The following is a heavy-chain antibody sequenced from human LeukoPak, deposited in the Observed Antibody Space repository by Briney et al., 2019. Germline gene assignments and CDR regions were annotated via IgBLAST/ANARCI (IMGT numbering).Heavy chain of an antibody. CDR3: AREPLADYYDSSGYFSARYYYYMDV. V-gene: IGHV3-53*01. Sequence: GGSLRLSCAASGFTVSSNYMSWVRQAPGKGLGWVSVIYSGGSTYYADSVKGRFTISRDNSKNTLYLQMNSLRAEDTAVYYCAREPLADYYDSSGYFSARYYYYMDVWGKGTTVTVSS. CDR1: GFTVSSNY. CDR2: IYSGGST. J-gene: IGHJ6*03. D-gene: IGHD3-22*01.